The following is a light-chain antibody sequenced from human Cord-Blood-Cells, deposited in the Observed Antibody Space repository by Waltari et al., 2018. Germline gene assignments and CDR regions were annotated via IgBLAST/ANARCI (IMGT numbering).Light chain of an antibody. V-gene: IGKV1-33*01. J-gene: IGKJ4*01. CDR3: EQYDNLPLT. CDR1: HDISNY. CDR2: DAS. Sequence: DIQMTKSPSSLSASVGDRVTITWQASHDISNYLNWYQQKPGKAPKLLIYDASNLETGVPSRFSGSGAVTDFTFTISSLQPENIATYYCEQYDNLPLTFGGGTKVEIK.